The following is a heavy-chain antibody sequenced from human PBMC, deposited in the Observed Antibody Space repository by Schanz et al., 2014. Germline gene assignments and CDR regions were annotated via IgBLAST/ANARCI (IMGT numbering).Heavy chain of an antibody. V-gene: IGHV4-4*07. D-gene: IGHD2-2*01. J-gene: IGHJ4*02. CDR2: IYTSGST. CDR3: ARHGRGLAKYQLLYFDY. Sequence: QVQLQESGPGLVKPSETLSLTCSVSGGSISSYYWSWIRQPAGKGLVWIGRIYTSGSTNYNPSLKSRVTMSVDTSKNQFSLKLSSVTDADTAVYYCARHGRGLAKYQLLYFDYWGQGTLVTVSS. CDR1: GGSISSYY.